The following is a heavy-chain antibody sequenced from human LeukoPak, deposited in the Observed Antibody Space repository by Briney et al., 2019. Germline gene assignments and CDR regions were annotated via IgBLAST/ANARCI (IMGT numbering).Heavy chain of an antibody. CDR2: ISASGGST. D-gene: IGHD6-13*01. CDR1: GFTFSSYA. CDR3: ARFGLPHSSSDQDYYYYYGMDV. J-gene: IGHJ6*02. V-gene: IGHV3-23*01. Sequence: GGSLRLSCAASGFTFSSYAMSWVRQAPGKGLEWVSAISASGGSTYYADSVKGRFTISRDNSKNTLYLQMNSLRAEDTAVYYCARFGLPHSSSDQDYYYYYGMDVWGQGTTVTVSS.